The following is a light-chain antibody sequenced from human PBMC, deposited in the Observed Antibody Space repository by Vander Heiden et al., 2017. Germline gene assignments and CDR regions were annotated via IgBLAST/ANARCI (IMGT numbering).Light chain of an antibody. CDR2: GAY. CDR3: QQYGSSPPIT. V-gene: IGKV3-20*01. J-gene: IGKJ3*01. Sequence: EIVLTQSPGTLSLSPGERATLSCRASQSVSSSYLAWYQQKPGQAPRLLIYGAYNRATGIPDRFSGSGSGTDFTLTISRLEPEDFAVYYCQQYGSSPPITFGPGTKVDIK. CDR1: QSVSSSY.